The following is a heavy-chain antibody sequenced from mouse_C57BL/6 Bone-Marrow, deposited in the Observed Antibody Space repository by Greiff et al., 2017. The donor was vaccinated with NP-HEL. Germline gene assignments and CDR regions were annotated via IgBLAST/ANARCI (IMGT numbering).Heavy chain of an antibody. CDR1: GYAFSSYW. J-gene: IGHJ4*01. V-gene: IGHV1-80*01. Sequence: QVQLKESGAELVKPGASVKISCKASGYAFSSYWMNWVKQRPGKGLEWIGQIYPGYGDTNYNGKFKGKATLTADKSSSTAYMQLSSLTSEDSAVYFCARGDGYYAMDYWGQGTSVTVSS. CDR3: ARGDGYYAMDY. D-gene: IGHD2-3*01. CDR2: IYPGYGDT.